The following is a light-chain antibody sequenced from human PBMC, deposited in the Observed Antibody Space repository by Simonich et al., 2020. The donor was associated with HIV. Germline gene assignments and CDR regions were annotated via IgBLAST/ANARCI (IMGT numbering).Light chain of an antibody. V-gene: IGLV2-14*03. J-gene: IGLJ3*02. CDR1: SSDVGNYNY. CDR2: DVR. CDR3: SSYTSSSSLG. Sequence: QSALTQPASVSGSPGQSIPISCTGTSSDVGNYNYVSWYQQHPGKAPKLMIYDVRSRPAGVAERGWGAKAGNTASLTISGLQAEDEADYDCSSYTSSSSLGFGGGTKLTVL.